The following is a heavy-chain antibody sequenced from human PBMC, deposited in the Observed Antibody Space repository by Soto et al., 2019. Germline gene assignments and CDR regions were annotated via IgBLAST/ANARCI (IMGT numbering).Heavy chain of an antibody. D-gene: IGHD4-17*01. CDR1: GFTFSSYA. CDR3: VRATRDFGDSRVDY. V-gene: IGHV3-23*01. Sequence: GGSLRLSCAASGFTFSSYAMSWVRQAPGKGLEWVSAISGSGGSTYYADSVKGRFTISRDNSANTLSLQMNSLRAEDTALYYCVRATRDFGDSRVDYWGQGTLVTVSS. CDR2: ISGSGGST. J-gene: IGHJ4*02.